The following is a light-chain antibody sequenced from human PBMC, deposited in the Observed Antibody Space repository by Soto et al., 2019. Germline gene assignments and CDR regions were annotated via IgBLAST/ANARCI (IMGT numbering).Light chain of an antibody. CDR1: QGISSY. CDR3: QQLNTYPIT. CDR2: GAS. J-gene: IGKJ5*01. V-gene: IGKV1-9*01. Sequence: IKLTQSPSSLSASVGDRVTITCRASQGISSYLAWYQQKPGKAPKLLIYGASTLEGGVPFRFSGSGSGTDFTLTISSRQPEDFATYYCQQLNTYPITFGQGTRLEIK.